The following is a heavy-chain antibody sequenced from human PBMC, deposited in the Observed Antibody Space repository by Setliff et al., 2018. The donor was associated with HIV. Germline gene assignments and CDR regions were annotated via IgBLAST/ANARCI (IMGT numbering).Heavy chain of an antibody. V-gene: IGHV3-48*01. CDR3: TRDAYAEVGSDY. J-gene: IGHJ4*02. D-gene: IGHD1-26*01. Sequence: PGGSLRLSCAASGFTFSDYPMNWVRQAPGKGLEWVSHIYPDSNNIDYTDSVKGRFTISRDNAKNSLYLQMNSLRAEDTAVYYCTRDAYAEVGSDYWGQGTLVTVSS. CDR1: GFTFSDYP. CDR2: IYPDSNNI.